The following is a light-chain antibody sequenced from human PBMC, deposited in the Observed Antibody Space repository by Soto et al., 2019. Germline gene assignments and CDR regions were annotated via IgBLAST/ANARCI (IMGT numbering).Light chain of an antibody. V-gene: IGLV2-11*01. CDR1: SSDVGGFNF. J-gene: IGLJ2*01. CDR3: CSYGGSYNVV. CDR2: DVY. Sequence: QSALTQPRSVSGSPRQSVTISCTGTSSDVGGFNFVSWYQQHPGKVPKLMIYDVYKRPSGVPDRFSGSKSDNTASLTISGLQSEDEADYYCCSYGGSYNVVFGGGTQLTVL.